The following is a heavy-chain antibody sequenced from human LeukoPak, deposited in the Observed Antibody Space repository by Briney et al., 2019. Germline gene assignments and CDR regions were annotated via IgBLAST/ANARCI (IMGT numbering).Heavy chain of an antibody. CDR3: ARASVSYYGSGSYSDY. CDR2: IIPIFGTA. Sequence: SVKVSCKASGGTFSSYAISWVRQAPGQGLEWMGGIIPIFGTANYAQKFQGRVTITADESTSTAYVELSSLRSEDTAVYYCARASVSYYGSGSYSDYWGQGTLVTVSS. CDR1: GGTFSSYA. V-gene: IGHV1-69*13. J-gene: IGHJ4*02. D-gene: IGHD3-10*01.